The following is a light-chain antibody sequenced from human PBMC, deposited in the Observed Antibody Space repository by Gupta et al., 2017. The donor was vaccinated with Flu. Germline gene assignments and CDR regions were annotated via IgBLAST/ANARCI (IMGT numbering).Light chain of an antibody. Sequence: ITISCTGASSDVGGYNYVSWYQQHPGKAPKLMIYDVSNRPSGVSNRFSGSKSGNTASLTISGLQAEDEADYYCSSWTSSNTTYVFGTGTKVTLL. CDR1: SSDVGGYNY. J-gene: IGLJ1*01. CDR2: DVS. CDR3: SSWTSSNTTYV. V-gene: IGLV2-14*01.